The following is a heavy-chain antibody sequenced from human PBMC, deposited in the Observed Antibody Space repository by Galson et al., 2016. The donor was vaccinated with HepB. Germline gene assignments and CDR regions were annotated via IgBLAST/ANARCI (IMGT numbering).Heavy chain of an antibody. J-gene: IGHJ4*02. CDR2: ISFDGTNK. CDR3: AKELWLFRHPGVGYLDY. D-gene: IGHD2-21*01. V-gene: IGHV3-30*18. CDR1: GFTFRSYV. Sequence: SLRLSCAASGFTFRSYVTHWVRHPPGKGLESVAIISFDGTNKYYADSVKGRFTISRDNSKNTLYLQMNSLRAEDTAVYYCAKELWLFRHPGVGYLDYWGQGTLVTVSS.